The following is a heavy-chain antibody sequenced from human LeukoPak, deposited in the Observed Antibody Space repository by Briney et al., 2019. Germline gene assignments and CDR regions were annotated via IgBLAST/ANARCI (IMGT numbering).Heavy chain of an antibody. J-gene: IGHJ2*01. CDR2: IHPFNGGT. V-gene: IGHV1-2*02. D-gene: IGHD3-16*01. CDR3: ARHVSGGPEWYFDL. Sequence: GASVKVSCKASGYSFTDYYVHWVRQAPGQGLDWMGWIHPFNGGTFYSQKFQDRVTMTRDTSVTTDYLDLNSLRSDDTAVYFCARHVSGGPEWYFDLWGRGTLVTVSS. CDR1: GYSFTDYY.